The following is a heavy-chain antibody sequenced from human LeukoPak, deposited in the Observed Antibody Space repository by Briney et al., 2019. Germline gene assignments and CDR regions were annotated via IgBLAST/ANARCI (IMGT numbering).Heavy chain of an antibody. J-gene: IGHJ5*02. Sequence: GGSLRLSCAASGFTFSSYSMNWVRQAPGKGLEWVSSISSSSSYIYYADSVKGRFTISRDNAKNSLYLQMNSLRAEDTAVYYCARGSPPGYLNWCDPWGQGTLVTVSS. D-gene: IGHD5-18*01. CDR3: ARGSPPGYLNWCDP. V-gene: IGHV3-21*01. CDR2: ISSSSSYI. CDR1: GFTFSSYS.